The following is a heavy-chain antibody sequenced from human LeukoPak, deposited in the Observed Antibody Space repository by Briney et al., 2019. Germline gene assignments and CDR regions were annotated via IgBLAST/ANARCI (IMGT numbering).Heavy chain of an antibody. J-gene: IGHJ3*02. V-gene: IGHV4-4*07. CDR2: IYTSGST. CDR1: GGSISSYY. Sequence: PSETLSLTCTVSGGSISSYYWSWIRQPAGKGLEWIGRIYTSGSTNYNPSLKSRVAISVDTSKNQFSLKLSSVTAADTAVYYCARRLVATITSAFDIWGQGTMVTVSS. D-gene: IGHD5-12*01. CDR3: ARRLVATITSAFDI.